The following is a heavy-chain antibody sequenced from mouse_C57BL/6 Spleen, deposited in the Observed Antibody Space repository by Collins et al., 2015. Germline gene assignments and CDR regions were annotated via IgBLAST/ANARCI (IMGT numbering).Heavy chain of an antibody. V-gene: IGHV9-3*02. CDR1: VYTFTNYG. D-gene: IGHD2-10*02. Sequence: QIQLVQSGPELKKPGETVKISCKASVYTFTNYGMNWVKQAPGKGLKWMGWINTNTGEPTYAEEFKGRFAFSLETSASTAYLQINNLKNEDTATYFCARSPYGWFAYWGQGTLVTVSA. CDR2: INTNTGEP. J-gene: IGHJ3*01. CDR3: ARSPYGWFAY.